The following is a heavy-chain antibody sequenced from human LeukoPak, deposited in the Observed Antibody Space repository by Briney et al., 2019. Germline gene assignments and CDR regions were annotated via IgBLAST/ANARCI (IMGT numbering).Heavy chain of an antibody. Sequence: GSLRLSCAASGFTFSHYTMNWIRQAPGKGLEWVASISGGSTYIYYSPSVGGRVYPGSRGGRRFTVSRDDAKNTLFLQMNSLSAEDAAVYYCARDNVGGSYYFSGVFDIWGQGTMVTVSS. CDR3: ARDNVGGSYYFSGVFDI. CDR1: GFTFSHYT. D-gene: IGHD1-26*01. V-gene: IGHV3-21*06. J-gene: IGHJ3*02. CDR2: ISGGSTYI.